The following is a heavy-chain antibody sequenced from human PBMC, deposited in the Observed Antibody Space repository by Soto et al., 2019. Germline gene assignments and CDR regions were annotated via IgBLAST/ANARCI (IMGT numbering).Heavy chain of an antibody. CDR3: AKDTGYSSSYYFDY. Sequence: GGSLRLSCAASGFTFDGYAMHWVRQAPGKGLEWVSLISGDGGSTYYADSVKGRFTISRDNSKNSLYLQMNSLRTEDTALYYGAKDTGYSSSYYFDYWGQGTLVTVSS. J-gene: IGHJ4*02. CDR2: ISGDGGST. CDR1: GFTFDGYA. V-gene: IGHV3-43*02. D-gene: IGHD6-13*01.